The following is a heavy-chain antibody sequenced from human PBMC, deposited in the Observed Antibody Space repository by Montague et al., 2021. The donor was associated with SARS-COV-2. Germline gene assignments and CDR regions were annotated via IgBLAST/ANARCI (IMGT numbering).Heavy chain of an antibody. V-gene: IGHV4-61*02. CDR2: IYTTGST. D-gene: IGHD2/OR15-2a*01. CDR1: GDSITSDVSY. Sequence: TLSLTCTVSGDSITSDVSYWGWIRQPAGKGLEWIGRIYTTGSTNYNPSLKSRLTISLDTSKNQFSLKLSSVTAADTPVYYCARDDFRWDFDCWGQGTLVTVAS. J-gene: IGHJ4*02. CDR3: ARDDFRWDFDC.